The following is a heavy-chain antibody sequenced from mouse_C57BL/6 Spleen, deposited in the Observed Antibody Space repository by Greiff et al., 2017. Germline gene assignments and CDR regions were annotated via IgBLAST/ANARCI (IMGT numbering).Heavy chain of an antibody. CDR1: GFNIKDYY. J-gene: IGHJ2*01. CDR3: TTTVVAHYYFDY. D-gene: IGHD1-1*01. CDR2: IDPEDGDT. Sequence: VQLQQSGAELVRPGASVKLSCTASGFNIKDYYMHWVKQRPEQGLEWIGRIDPEDGDTEYAPKFQGKATMTADTSSNTAYLQLSSLTSEDTAVDYCTTTVVAHYYFDYWGQGTTLTVSA. V-gene: IGHV14-1*01.